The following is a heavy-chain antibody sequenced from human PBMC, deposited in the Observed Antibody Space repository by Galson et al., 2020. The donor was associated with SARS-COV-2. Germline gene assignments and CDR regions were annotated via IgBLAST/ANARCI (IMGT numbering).Heavy chain of an antibody. CDR2: ISYDGSNK. J-gene: IGHJ3*02. CDR1: GFTFSSYA. D-gene: IGHD3-10*01. Sequence: QLGESLKISCAASGFTFSSYAMHWVRQAPGKGLEWVAVISYDGSNKYYADSVKGRFTISRDNSKNTLYLQMNSLRAEDTAVYYCAREMGWVRELRAFDIWGQGTMVTVSS. V-gene: IGHV3-30*04. CDR3: AREMGWVRELRAFDI.